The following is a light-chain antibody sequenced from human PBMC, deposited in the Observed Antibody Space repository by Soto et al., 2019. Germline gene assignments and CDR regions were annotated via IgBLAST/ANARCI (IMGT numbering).Light chain of an antibody. Sequence: EIVLTQSPGTLSLSPGERATLSCRASQRVGSSYLAWYQHKPDQAPRLLIYGASGRATGTPDRFSGSGSGTEFSLTISRLEPEDFAVYYCQQYGNSPWTFGQGTKVEIK. CDR2: GAS. CDR1: QRVGSSY. CDR3: QQYGNSPWT. V-gene: IGKV3-20*01. J-gene: IGKJ1*01.